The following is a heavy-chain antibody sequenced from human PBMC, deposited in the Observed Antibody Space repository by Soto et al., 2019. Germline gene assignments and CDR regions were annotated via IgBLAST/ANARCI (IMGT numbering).Heavy chain of an antibody. CDR1: GGSISSGGYS. J-gene: IGHJ6*02. CDR3: ARDYYGMDV. Sequence: QVQLQESGSGLVKPSQTLSLTCTVSGGSISSGGYSWTWIRQSPGKGLEWIGYTFQTGSASYNPSLKNRVTMSVDRSKNQFSLNLTSVTAADTAVYYCARDYYGMDVWGQGTTVTVSS. V-gene: IGHV4-30-2*06. CDR2: TFQTGSA.